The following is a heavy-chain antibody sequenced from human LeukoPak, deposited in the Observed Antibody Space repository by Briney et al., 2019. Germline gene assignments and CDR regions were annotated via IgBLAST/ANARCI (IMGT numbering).Heavy chain of an antibody. V-gene: IGHV1-3*03. CDR1: GYTFTSYA. Sequence: ASVKVSCKASGYTFTSYAMHWVRQAPGQGLEWMGWINAGNGNTKYSQEFQGRVTITRDTSASTAYMELSSLRSEDMAVYYCARGIGIAAAGIRWFDPWGQGTLVTVSS. J-gene: IGHJ5*02. CDR2: INAGNGNT. D-gene: IGHD6-13*01. CDR3: ARGIGIAAAGIRWFDP.